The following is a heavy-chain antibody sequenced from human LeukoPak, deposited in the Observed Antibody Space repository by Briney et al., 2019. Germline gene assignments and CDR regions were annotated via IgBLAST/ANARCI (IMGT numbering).Heavy chain of an antibody. CDR3: ARGTNDYADPVFVS. V-gene: IGHV6-1*01. CDR1: GDTVSSNSAA. D-gene: IGHD4-17*01. Sequence: SQTLSLTCAISGDTVSSNSAAWNWIRQSPSRGLEWLGRTYYRSKWYHDYATSVKSRMTINPDTSKNQVSLQLKSVIPEDTAVYYCARGTNDYADPVFVSWGQGTLVTVSS. CDR2: TYYRSKWYH. J-gene: IGHJ4*02.